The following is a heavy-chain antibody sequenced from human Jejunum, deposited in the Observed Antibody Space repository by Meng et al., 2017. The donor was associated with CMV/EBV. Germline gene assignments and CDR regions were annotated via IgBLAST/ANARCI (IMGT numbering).Heavy chain of an antibody. CDR1: GYTFTNYY. Sequence: QVQLVQSGAEVKKPGASVKVSCKASGYTFTNYYMHWVRQAPGQGLEWMGWFVNYVDTYPAPKFQGRVTMTTDTHTNTAFMELRSLTSDDTAVYYCASGTPGRSYCDYWGQGTLVTVSS. V-gene: IGHV1-18*04. D-gene: IGHD2-15*01. CDR2: FVNYVDT. CDR3: ASGTPGRSYCDY. J-gene: IGHJ4*02.